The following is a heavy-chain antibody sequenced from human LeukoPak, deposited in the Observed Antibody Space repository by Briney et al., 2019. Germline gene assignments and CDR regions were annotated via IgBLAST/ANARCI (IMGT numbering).Heavy chain of an antibody. D-gene: IGHD3-10*01. CDR1: GFTFSNYA. CDR2: ISGSGSST. Sequence: PGGSLRLSCAASGFTFSNYAMRWVRQAPGKGLEWVSDISGSGSSTYYADSVKGRFTISRDNSKNTLYLQMNSLSAEDTAVYYCAKGARGTYALDIWGQGTMVAVSS. V-gene: IGHV3-23*01. J-gene: IGHJ3*02. CDR3: AKGARGTYALDI.